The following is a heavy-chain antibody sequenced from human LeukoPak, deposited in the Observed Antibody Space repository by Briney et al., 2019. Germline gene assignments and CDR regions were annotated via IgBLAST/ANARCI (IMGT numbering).Heavy chain of an antibody. CDR2: VFASGTT. CDR1: GDSISRYY. Sequence: SETLSLTCSVSGDSISRYYWNWIRQPAGKGLEWIGRVFASGTTNYNPSLTSRVSISADKSKNQVSLRLSSVTAADTAIYYCARGWKQLVYWGQGALVTASS. CDR3: ARGWKQLVY. V-gene: IGHV4-4*07. J-gene: IGHJ4*02. D-gene: IGHD1-1*01.